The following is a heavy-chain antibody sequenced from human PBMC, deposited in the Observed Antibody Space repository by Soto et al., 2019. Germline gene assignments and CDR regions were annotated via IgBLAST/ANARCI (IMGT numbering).Heavy chain of an antibody. Sequence: SLRLSCAASGLIFDNYAMHWVRQPPGKGLEWVSGISWNGGKIGYVDSVKGRFTISRDNAKNSLYLQMNSLRAEDTALYYCATQDYWGQGTLVTVSS. CDR3: ATQDY. V-gene: IGHV3-9*01. CDR1: GLIFDNYA. CDR2: ISWNGGKI. J-gene: IGHJ4*02.